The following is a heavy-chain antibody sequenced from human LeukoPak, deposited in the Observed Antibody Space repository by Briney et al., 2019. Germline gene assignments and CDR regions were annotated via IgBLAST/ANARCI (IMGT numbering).Heavy chain of an antibody. J-gene: IGHJ4*02. Sequence: PGGSLRLSCAASGFTFSDYYMSWIRQAPGEGLEWVSYISSSGSSIYYADSVKGRFTISRDNAKNSLYLQMNSLRAEDTAVYYCARDKYYGDSYFEYWGQGTLVTVSS. CDR3: ARDKYYGDSYFEY. CDR2: ISSSGSSI. D-gene: IGHD4-17*01. CDR1: GFTFSDYY. V-gene: IGHV3-11*04.